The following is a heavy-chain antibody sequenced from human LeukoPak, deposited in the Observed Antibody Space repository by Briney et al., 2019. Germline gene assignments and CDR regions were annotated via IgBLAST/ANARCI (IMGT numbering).Heavy chain of an antibody. CDR1: GGSIVSGTFY. D-gene: IGHD5-12*01. V-gene: IGHV4-61*02. CDR2: IYSSGAT. Sequence: PSVTLSLTCTVSGGSIVSGTFYWSWIRQPAGKGLEWVGRIYSSGATSYNPSLKSRVTISVDTSKNQFSLKLTSVTGADTAVYYCARAYSPTDYFDYWGQGTLVTVSS. J-gene: IGHJ4*02. CDR3: ARAYSPTDYFDY.